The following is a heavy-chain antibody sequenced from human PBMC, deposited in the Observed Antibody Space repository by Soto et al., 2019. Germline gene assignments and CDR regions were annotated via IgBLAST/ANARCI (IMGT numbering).Heavy chain of an antibody. Sequence: PSETLSLTCTVSGVSFSTSGHYWTWIRQHPGKGLEWIGFIYTSGSTYYNPSLKSRVVISIDTSNSQFSLRLTSVTSADTAVYYCAREVAARGRWLDPWGQGILVTVSS. CDR1: GVSFSTSGHY. V-gene: IGHV4-31*03. D-gene: IGHD6-6*01. CDR3: AREVAARGRWLDP. J-gene: IGHJ5*02. CDR2: IYTSGST.